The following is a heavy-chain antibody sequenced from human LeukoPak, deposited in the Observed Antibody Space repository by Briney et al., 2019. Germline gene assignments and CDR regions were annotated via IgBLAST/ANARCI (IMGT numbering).Heavy chain of an antibody. CDR3: ARESPGWAFDY. D-gene: IGHD6-19*01. CDR2: IYYSGGT. J-gene: IGHJ4*02. V-gene: IGHV4-59*01. Sequence: SETLSLTCTVSGGSISSYYWSWIRQPPGKGLEWIGYIYYSGGTNYNPSLKSRVTISVDTSKNQFSLKLSSVTAADTAVYYCARESPGWAFDYWGQGTLGTVSS. CDR1: GGSISSYY.